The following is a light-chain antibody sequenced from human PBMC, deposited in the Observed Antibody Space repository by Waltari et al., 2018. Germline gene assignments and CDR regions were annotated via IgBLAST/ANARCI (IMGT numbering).Light chain of an antibody. V-gene: IGLV3-10*01. J-gene: IGLJ3*02. CDR2: VDN. CDR1: ALPRKY. Sequence: SYQLTQPPSVSVLPGQTARITCTGDALPRKYSNWYQQKSGQAPVLVIYVDNKRPSGIPERFSGSSSGTVATLTISGAQLEDEADYYCYSTDSSGNERVFGGGTKLTVL. CDR3: YSTDSSGNERV.